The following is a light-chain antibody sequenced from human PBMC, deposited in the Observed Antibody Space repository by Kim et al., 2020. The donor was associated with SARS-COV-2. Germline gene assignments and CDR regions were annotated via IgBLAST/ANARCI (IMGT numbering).Light chain of an antibody. CDR3: QAWDSSTFYV. Sequence: QQNPGQSPVLVIYQDSKRPSGVPERFSGSNCGNTATLTISGTQAMDEADYYCQAWDSSTFYVFGTGTKVTVL. J-gene: IGLJ1*01. V-gene: IGLV3-1*01. CDR2: QDS.